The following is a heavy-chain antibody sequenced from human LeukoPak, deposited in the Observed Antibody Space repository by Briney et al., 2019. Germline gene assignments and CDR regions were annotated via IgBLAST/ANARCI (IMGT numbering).Heavy chain of an antibody. J-gene: IGHJ4*02. V-gene: IGHV3-33*01. CDR2: IYYDGSNQ. CDR1: GSTFRNYG. D-gene: IGHD3-10*01. Sequence: GGSLRLSCATSGSTFRNYGMHWVRQAPGKGLEWVAIIYYDGSNQYYADSVKGRFTISRDNSKNTLYLQLNSLRAEDTAMYYCARDRGQSYFDYWGQGTLVTVSS. CDR3: ARDRGQSYFDY.